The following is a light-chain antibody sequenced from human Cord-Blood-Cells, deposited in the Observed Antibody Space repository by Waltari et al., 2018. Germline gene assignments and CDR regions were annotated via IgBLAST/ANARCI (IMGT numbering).Light chain of an antibody. CDR3: QQRSNWPPT. J-gene: IGKJ3*01. CDR2: DAS. CDR1: QSVSSY. V-gene: IGKV3-11*01. Sequence: EIVLTQSPATLSLSPGERATLSCRASQSVSSYLAWYQQKPGPAPRLLIYDASNRATGIPARFSGSGSETDFTLTISSLEPEDFAVYYCQQRSNWPPTFGPGTKVDIK.